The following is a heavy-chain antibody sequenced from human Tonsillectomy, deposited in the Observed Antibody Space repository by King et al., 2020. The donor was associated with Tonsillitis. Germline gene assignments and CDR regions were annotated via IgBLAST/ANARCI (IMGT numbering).Heavy chain of an antibody. Sequence: QLVQSGGGLVQPGGSLKLSCAASGFTFSASAMHWVRQASGKGLEWVGRIRSRANNYATAYAASVRGRFTISRDDSKNTAYLQMNSLKTEDTAMYYCTRPYPSSWYWGGQGPLVTVSS. CDR3: TRPYPSSWYW. D-gene: IGHD6-13*01. CDR1: GFTFSASA. CDR2: IRSRANNYAT. V-gene: IGHV3-73*01. J-gene: IGHJ4*02.